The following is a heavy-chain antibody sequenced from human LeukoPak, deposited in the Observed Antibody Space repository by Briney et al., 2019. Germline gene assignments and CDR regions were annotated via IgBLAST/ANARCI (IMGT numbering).Heavy chain of an antibody. D-gene: IGHD5-12*01. Sequence: GGSLRLSCAASGFTFSSYGMHWVRQAPGKGLEWVALISYDGDNKYYADSVKGRFTISRDNAKNSLYLQMNSLRAEDTAVYYCVRYSGYESHDYWGQGTLVTVSS. CDR1: GFTFSSYG. CDR3: VRYSGYESHDY. V-gene: IGHV3-30*03. J-gene: IGHJ4*02. CDR2: ISYDGDNK.